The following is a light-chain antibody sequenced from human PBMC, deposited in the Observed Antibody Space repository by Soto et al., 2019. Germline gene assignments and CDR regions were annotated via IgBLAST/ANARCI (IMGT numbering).Light chain of an antibody. J-gene: IGKJ1*01. CDR1: QTFSSH. CDR2: GAS. CDR3: QQYGSSPRT. Sequence: EIVLTQSPATLSLSPGERATLSCRASQTFSSHLAWYQQKPGQAPRLLIYGASSRATGIPDRFSGSGSGTDFTLTISRLEPEDLAVYHCQQYGSSPRTFGQGTKVEIK. V-gene: IGKV3-20*01.